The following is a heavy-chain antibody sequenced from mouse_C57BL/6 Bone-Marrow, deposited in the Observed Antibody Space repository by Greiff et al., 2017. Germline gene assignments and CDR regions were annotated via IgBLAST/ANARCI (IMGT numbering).Heavy chain of an antibody. J-gene: IGHJ1*03. CDR1: GYSITSDY. CDR2: ISYSGST. D-gene: IGHD1-1*01. CDR3: ARYLRDWDFDV. Sequence: EVQRVESGPGLAKPSQTLSFTCSVTGYSITSDYWHWIRKFPGNKLEYMGYISYSGSTYYNPSLKSRISITRDTYKNQYYLRLHSVTTEDTDTYYSARYLRDWDFDVWGTGTTVTVSS. V-gene: IGHV3-8*01.